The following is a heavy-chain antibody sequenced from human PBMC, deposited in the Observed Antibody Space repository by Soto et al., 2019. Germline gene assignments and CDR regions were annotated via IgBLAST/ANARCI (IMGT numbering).Heavy chain of an antibody. D-gene: IGHD4-17*01. CDR1: GFTFSSYS. V-gene: IGHV3-48*01. CDR2: ISSSSSTI. J-gene: IGHJ4*02. Sequence: EVQLVESGGGLVQPGGSLRLSCAASGFTFSSYSMNWVRQAPGKGLEWVSYISSSSSTIYYADSVKGRFTISRDNAKNSLYLQMNSLRAEEKAVYYCARELNYGLFDYWGQGTLVTVSS. CDR3: ARELNYGLFDY.